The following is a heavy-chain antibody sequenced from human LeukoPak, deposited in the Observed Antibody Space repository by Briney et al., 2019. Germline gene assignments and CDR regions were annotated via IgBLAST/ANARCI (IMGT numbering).Heavy chain of an antibody. Sequence: ASVKVSCKASGYTFTNYDVNWLRQATGQGLEWMGWMNPNSGNTGYAQKFQDRVTITRNTSISTAYMELSSLRSEDTAVYYCARGGGYSGTAEYWGQGTLVTVSS. J-gene: IGHJ4*02. CDR2: MNPNSGNT. CDR3: ARGGGYSGTAEY. D-gene: IGHD5-12*01. V-gene: IGHV1-8*03. CDR1: GYTFTNYD.